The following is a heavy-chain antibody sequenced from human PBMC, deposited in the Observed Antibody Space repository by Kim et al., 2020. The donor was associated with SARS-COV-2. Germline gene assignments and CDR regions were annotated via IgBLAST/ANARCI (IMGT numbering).Heavy chain of an antibody. CDR1: GFTFSSYS. Sequence: GGSLRLSCAASGFTFSSYSMNRVRQAPGKGLEWVSSISSSSSYIYYADSVKGRFTISRDNAKNSLYLQMNSLRAEDTAVYYCARVRQLVLSYFDYWGQGTLVTVSS. D-gene: IGHD6-6*01. CDR3: ARVRQLVLSYFDY. CDR2: ISSSSSYI. V-gene: IGHV3-21*01. J-gene: IGHJ4*02.